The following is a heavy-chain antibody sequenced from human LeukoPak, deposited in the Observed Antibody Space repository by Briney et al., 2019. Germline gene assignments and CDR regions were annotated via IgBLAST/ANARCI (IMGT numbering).Heavy chain of an antibody. CDR1: GFTFSDYY. J-gene: IGHJ3*02. Sequence: GGSLRLSCAASGFTFSDYYMSWIRQAPGKGLEWVSYISSSGSTKYYADSVKGRFTISRDNAKNSLYLQMNSLRAEDTAVYYCARAAHYYDSPDAFDIWGQGTMVTLSS. CDR3: ARAAHYYDSPDAFDI. D-gene: IGHD3-22*01. CDR2: ISSSGSTK. V-gene: IGHV3-11*01.